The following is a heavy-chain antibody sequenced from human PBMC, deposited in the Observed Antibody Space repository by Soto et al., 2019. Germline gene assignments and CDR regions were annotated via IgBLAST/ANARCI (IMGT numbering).Heavy chain of an antibody. V-gene: IGHV4-39*01. Sequence: QLQLQESGPGLVKPSETSSLTCTVSGGSINSDTDYWAWIRQPPGKALEWIGSIYHSGSTYQNPSLKSRSTMSVDKSKKQFSLRLTSVTAADTAVYYCARRLEEYGNYWFDPWGQGILVTVSS. CDR2: IYHSGST. D-gene: IGHD4-17*01. J-gene: IGHJ5*02. CDR3: ARRLEEYGNYWFDP. CDR1: GGSINSDTDY.